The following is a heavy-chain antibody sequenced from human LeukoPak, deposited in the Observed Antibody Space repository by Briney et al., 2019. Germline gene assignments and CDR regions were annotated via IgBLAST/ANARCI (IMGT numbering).Heavy chain of an antibody. J-gene: IGHJ5*02. D-gene: IGHD3-3*01. CDR3: ARGSNYDFWSGFDP. V-gene: IGHV1-69*13. CDR2: IIPIFGTA. CDR1: GGTFSSYA. Sequence: SVKVSCKASGGTFSSYAISWVRHAPGQGLEWMGGIIPIFGTANYAQKFQGRVTITADESTSTAYMELSSLRSEDTAVYYCARGSNYDFWSGFDPWGQGTLVTVSS.